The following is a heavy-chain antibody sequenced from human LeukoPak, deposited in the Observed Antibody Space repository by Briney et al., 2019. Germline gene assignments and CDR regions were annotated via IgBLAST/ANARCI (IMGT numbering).Heavy chain of an antibody. CDR1: GGSFSGYY. J-gene: IGHJ4*02. V-gene: IGHV4-34*01. Sequence: SETLSLTCAVYGGSFSGYYWNWIRQSPGKGLEWIGEINHSGSTNYNPSLKSRVTISVDTSKNQFSLKLSSVTAADTAVHYCAREMKNYYDSSGYSNFDYWGQGTLVTVSS. CDR2: INHSGST. CDR3: AREMKNYYDSSGYSNFDY. D-gene: IGHD3-22*01.